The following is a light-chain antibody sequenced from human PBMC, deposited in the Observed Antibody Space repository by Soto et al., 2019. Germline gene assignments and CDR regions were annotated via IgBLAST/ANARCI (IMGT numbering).Light chain of an antibody. J-gene: IGKJ4*02. Sequence: DIVMTQSPDSLAASLGERATINCKSSQNVSYSSNSKNYLAWYQQKPRQPPKLLIYWASTRESGVPDRFSGSGSGTDFTLNISSLQAEDVAVYYCQQYYNILLTFGGGTKVEIK. CDR1: QNVSYSSNSKNY. CDR3: QQYYNILLT. V-gene: IGKV4-1*01. CDR2: WAS.